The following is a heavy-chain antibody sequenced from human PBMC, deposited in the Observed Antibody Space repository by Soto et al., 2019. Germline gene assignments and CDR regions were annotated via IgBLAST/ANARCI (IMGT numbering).Heavy chain of an antibody. Sequence: EVQLVESGGGLVQPGGSLKLSCAASGFTLSGFDLHWVRQASGEGLEWIGRIKTKVESYATEYAASVKGRFSISRDYSKNTAYLEMNSLDTEDTAIYYCTRRHCSGGGCYSDFDFWCQGSLVTVSS. CDR3: TRRHCSGGGCYSDFDF. CDR1: GFTLSGFD. V-gene: IGHV3-73*01. CDR2: IKTKVESYAT. J-gene: IGHJ4*02. D-gene: IGHD2-15*01.